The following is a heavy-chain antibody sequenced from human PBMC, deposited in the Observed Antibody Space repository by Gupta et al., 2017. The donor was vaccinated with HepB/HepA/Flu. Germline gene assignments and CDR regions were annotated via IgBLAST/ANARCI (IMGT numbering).Heavy chain of an antibody. CDR2: ITQDGSET. CDR3: ARDGVAPGVYFDY. CDR1: GFTFSSHW. J-gene: IGHJ4*02. Sequence: EAQLVESGGGLVQPGVFLRLSCTASGFTFSSHWLNLVRQAPGMGLEWVANITQDGSETYYVDSVKGRFTISRDNAKNSLYLQGNSLRAEDTAVYDCARDGVAPGVYFDYWGQGTLVTVSS. D-gene: IGHD6-13*01. V-gene: IGHV3-7*01.